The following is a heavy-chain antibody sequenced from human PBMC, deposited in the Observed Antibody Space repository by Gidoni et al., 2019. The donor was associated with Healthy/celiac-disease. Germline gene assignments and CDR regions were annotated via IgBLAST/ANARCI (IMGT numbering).Heavy chain of an antibody. D-gene: IGHD5-18*01. CDR3: ARGRSYGYSVIVY. Sequence: LLQSGAEVTTPGASVTVSCDASGYTFTGHYMHWVRQAPGQGVGWMGWITPNSGGTNYAQKLQGRVSMTRDTSISTAYMELSRLRSDETAVYYCARGRSYGYSVIVYWGQGTLVTVSS. J-gene: IGHJ4*02. V-gene: IGHV1-2*02. CDR2: ITPNSGGT. CDR1: GYTFTGHY.